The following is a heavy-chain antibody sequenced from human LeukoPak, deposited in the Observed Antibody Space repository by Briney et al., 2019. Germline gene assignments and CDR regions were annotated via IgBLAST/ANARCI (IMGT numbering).Heavy chain of an antibody. CDR3: AKDRCSNGVGCYYYYMDV. D-gene: IGHD2-8*01. CDR2: IRYDGSNE. CDR1: EFSFSRYG. J-gene: IGHJ6*03. V-gene: IGHV3-30*02. Sequence: PGGSLRLSCAASEFSFSRYGMHWVRQAPGKGLEWVAYIRYDGSNEQYADSVKGRFSISRDSSKNILYLQMNSLRAEDTAVYYCAKDRCSNGVGCYYYYMDVWGKGTTVTISS.